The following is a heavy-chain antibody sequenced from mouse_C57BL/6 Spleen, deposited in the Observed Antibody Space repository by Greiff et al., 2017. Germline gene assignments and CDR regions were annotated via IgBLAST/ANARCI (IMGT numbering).Heavy chain of an antibody. Sequence: EVQLQQSGPGLVKPSQSLSLTCSVTGYSITSGYYWNWIRQFPGNKLEWMGYKSYDGSNNYNPSRKNRISITRDTSKNQFFLKLNSVTTEDTATYYCARAACYCNSPWFAYWGHGTLVTVSA. V-gene: IGHV3-6*01. J-gene: IGHJ3*01. D-gene: IGHD2-10*01. CDR2: KSYDGSN. CDR3: ARAACYCNSPWFAY. CDR1: GYSITSGYY.